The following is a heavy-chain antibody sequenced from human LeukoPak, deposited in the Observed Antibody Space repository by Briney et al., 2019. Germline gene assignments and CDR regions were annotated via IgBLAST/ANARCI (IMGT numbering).Heavy chain of an antibody. CDR2: IYYSGST. V-gene: IGHV4-59*01. CDR1: GGSISSYY. CDR3: ARVSGSYWY. Sequence: PSETLSLTCTVSGGSISSYYWSWIRQPPGKGLEWIGHIYYSGSTNYNPSLKSRVTIPVDTSKNQFSLKLTSVTAADTAVYYCARVSGSYWYWGQGTLVTVSS. D-gene: IGHD1-26*01. J-gene: IGHJ4*02.